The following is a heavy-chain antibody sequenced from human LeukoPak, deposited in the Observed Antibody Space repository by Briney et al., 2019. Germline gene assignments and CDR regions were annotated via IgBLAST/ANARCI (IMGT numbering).Heavy chain of an antibody. CDR3: TRDLLDWGTRTGAFDI. V-gene: IGHV3-66*01. Sequence: GGSLRLSCAASGFTVSSNYMSWVRQAPGKGLEWVSVIYSDGTTYYAASVKGRFTISRDISKNTLYLQMNSPRVEDTAMYYCTRDLLDWGTRTGAFDIWGQGTMVTVSS. J-gene: IGHJ3*02. CDR2: IYSDGTT. D-gene: IGHD1-1*01. CDR1: GFTVSSNY.